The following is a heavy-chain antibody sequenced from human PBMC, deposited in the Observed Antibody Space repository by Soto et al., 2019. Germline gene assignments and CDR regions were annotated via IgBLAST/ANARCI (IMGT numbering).Heavy chain of an antibody. V-gene: IGHV4-4*02. Sequence: SETLSLTCAVSSGSISSSNWWSWVRQPPGKGLEWIGEIYHSGSTNYNPSLKSRVTISVDKSKNQFSLKLSSVTAADTAVYYCAREQLERLGYYFDYWGQGTLVTVSS. D-gene: IGHD1-1*01. CDR3: AREQLERLGYYFDY. CDR2: IYHSGST. CDR1: SGSISSSNW. J-gene: IGHJ4*02.